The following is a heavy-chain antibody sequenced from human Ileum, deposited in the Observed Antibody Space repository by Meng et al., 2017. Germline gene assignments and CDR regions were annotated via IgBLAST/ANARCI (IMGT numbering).Heavy chain of an antibody. CDR1: GASITNYY. CDR3: ATYDFWSASPTNAFDS. D-gene: IGHD3-3*01. CDR2: VYYSGRT. V-gene: IGHV4-59*01. Sequence: QVQLQQSGPGLVKPSETLSLTCSFSGASITNYYWSWIRQPPGKALEWIGYVYYSGRTTYNPSLKSRVTISVDTSKNHFSLELVSVTAADTAVYYCATYDFWSASPTNAFDSWGQGTLVTVSS. J-gene: IGHJ4*02.